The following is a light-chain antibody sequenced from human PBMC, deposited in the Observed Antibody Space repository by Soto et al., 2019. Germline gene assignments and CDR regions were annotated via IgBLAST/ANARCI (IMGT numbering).Light chain of an antibody. CDR3: QQYNSYASYT. V-gene: IGKV1-5*01. Sequence: DIPMTQSPSPLSASVGDRVTITCRASQTIGSWLAWYQQKPGKAPKVLIYDASSLQSGVPSRFSGSGSGTEFTLTISSLQPDDFATYYCQQYNSYASYTFGQGTKLEIK. J-gene: IGKJ2*01. CDR2: DAS. CDR1: QTIGSW.